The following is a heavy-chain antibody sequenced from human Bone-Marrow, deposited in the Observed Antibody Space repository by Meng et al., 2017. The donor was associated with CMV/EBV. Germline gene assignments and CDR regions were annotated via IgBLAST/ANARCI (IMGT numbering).Heavy chain of an antibody. J-gene: IGHJ4*02. V-gene: IGHV3-30*04. CDR2: ISYDGTYK. CDR1: GVTFGGYG. Sequence: GGSLRLSCVASGVTFGGYGMHWVRQAPGKGLEWVAVISYDGTYKYYAESVKGRFTISRDNSKNTVYLQMNSLRAEDTAVYYCAREGGGNLDYWGQGTLVTVSS. CDR3: AREGGGNLDY. D-gene: IGHD3-16*01.